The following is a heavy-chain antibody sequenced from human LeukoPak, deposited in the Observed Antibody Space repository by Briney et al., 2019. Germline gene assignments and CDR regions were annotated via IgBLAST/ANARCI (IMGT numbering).Heavy chain of an antibody. CDR2: IYYSGST. CDR3: ARMWGSGYDFDY. J-gene: IGHJ4*02. CDR1: GGSISSSSYY. Sequence: SETLSLTCTVSGGSISSSSYYWGWIRQPPGKGLEWIGSIYYSGSTYYNPSLKSRVTISVDTSKNQFSLKLSSVTAADTAVYYCARMWGSGYDFDYWGQGTLVTVSS. V-gene: IGHV4-39*07. D-gene: IGHD5-12*01.